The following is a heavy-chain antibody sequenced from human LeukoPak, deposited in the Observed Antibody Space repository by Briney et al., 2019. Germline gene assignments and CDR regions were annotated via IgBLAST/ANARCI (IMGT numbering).Heavy chain of an antibody. CDR3: AKDIQYGSGSYSFDY. Sequence: GGSLRLSCAASGFTFDDYAMHWVRQAPGKGLEWVSGISWSSGSIGYADSVKGRFTISRDNAKNSLYLQMNSLRAEDTALYYCAKDIQYGSGSYSFDYWGQGTLVTVSS. D-gene: IGHD3-10*01. J-gene: IGHJ4*02. V-gene: IGHV3-9*01. CDR2: ISWSSGSI. CDR1: GFTFDDYA.